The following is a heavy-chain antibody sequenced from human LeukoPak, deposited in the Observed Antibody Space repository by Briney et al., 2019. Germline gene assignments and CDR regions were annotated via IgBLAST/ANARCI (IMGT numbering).Heavy chain of an antibody. Sequence: GGSLRLSCESSGFTFSNYDIHWVRQAPGKGLEWVSSISSNSGSIGYGSSVKGRFSVSRDNARNSLYLQMNSLRPEDSALYYCLTSSFDPWGQGTLVTVSS. CDR1: GFTFSNYD. CDR2: ISSNSGSI. CDR3: LTSSFDP. V-gene: IGHV3-9*01. J-gene: IGHJ5*02.